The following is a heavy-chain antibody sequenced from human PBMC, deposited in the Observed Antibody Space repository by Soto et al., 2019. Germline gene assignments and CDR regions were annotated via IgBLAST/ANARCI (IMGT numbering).Heavy chain of an antibody. Sequence: QVQLVQSGAEVKKPGSSVKVSCKASGGTFSSYAISWVRQAPGQGLEWMGGIIPIFGTANYAQKFQGRVTITADETTSTAFMELSSLRYEDTDVYYCARDGGVYDYSPFDYWGQGTLVTVSS. CDR2: IIPIFGTA. CDR1: GGTFSSYA. J-gene: IGHJ4*02. CDR3: ARDGGVYDYSPFDY. D-gene: IGHD4-4*01. V-gene: IGHV1-69*12.